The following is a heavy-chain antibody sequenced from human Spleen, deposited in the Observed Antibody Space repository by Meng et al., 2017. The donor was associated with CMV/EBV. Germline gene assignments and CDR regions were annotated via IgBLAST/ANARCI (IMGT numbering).Heavy chain of an antibody. J-gene: IGHJ5*02. D-gene: IGHD3-3*01. Sequence: AASGFTVSSYGMHWVRQAPGKGLEWVAVIWYDGSDKYYADSVKGRFTISRDNSKNTLYLQMNSLRVEDTAVYYCAKATTSGYFGWFAPWGQGTLVTVSS. V-gene: IGHV3-33*06. CDR1: GFTVSSYG. CDR2: IWYDGSDK. CDR3: AKATTSGYFGWFAP.